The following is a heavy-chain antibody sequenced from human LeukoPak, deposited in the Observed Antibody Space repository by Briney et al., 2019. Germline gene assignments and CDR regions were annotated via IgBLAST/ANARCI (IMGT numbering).Heavy chain of an antibody. D-gene: IGHD5-24*01. CDR1: GFTFSGYG. V-gene: IGHV3-30*02. CDR3: AKDSGVGMATTFSILDI. CDR2: LRYDGSNT. J-gene: IGHJ3*02. Sequence: GGSLRLSCAASGFTFSGYGMHWVRQAPGKGLEWVAFLRYDGSNTYYADSVKGRFTISRDNSKNTLYLQMNSLRAEDTAVYYCAKDSGVGMATTFSILDIWGQGTMVTVSS.